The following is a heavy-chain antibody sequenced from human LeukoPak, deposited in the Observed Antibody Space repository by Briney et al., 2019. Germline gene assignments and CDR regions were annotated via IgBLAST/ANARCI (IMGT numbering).Heavy chain of an antibody. V-gene: IGHV1-2*02. CDR1: GYTFTSYG. D-gene: IGHD3-10*01. Sequence: GASVKVSCKASGYTFTSYGISWVRQAPGQGLEWMGWINPNSGGTNYAQKFQGRVTMTRDTSISTAYMELNRLRSDDTAVYYCASARVGELYFDYWGQGTLVTVSS. CDR3: ASARVGELYFDY. CDR2: INPNSGGT. J-gene: IGHJ4*02.